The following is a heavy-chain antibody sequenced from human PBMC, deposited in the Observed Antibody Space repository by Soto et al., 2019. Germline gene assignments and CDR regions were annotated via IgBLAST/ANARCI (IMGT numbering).Heavy chain of an antibody. CDR3: ARGMTTVTTLDY. Sequence: QLQLQESGSGLVKPSQTLSLTCAVSGGSISSGGYSWSWIRQPPGKGLEWIGYIYHSGSTYYNPSLKDRVTISLDRSKKQFSLKLSSVTAAETAVYYCARGMTTVTTLDYWGQGTLVTVSS. V-gene: IGHV4-30-2*01. CDR1: GGSISSGGYS. J-gene: IGHJ4*02. CDR2: IYHSGST. D-gene: IGHD4-17*01.